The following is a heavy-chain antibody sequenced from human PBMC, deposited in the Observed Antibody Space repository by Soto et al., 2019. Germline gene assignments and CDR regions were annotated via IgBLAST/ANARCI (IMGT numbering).Heavy chain of an antibody. D-gene: IGHD1-1*01. Sequence: EVQLMESGGGLVQPGGSLTLSCAASGFTFSRNWMSWVRQAPGKGLEWVANIKEDGSAKYYADAVKGRFTLSRDNVENSLYLQMNSLRVEDTAVYYCARDGDGYPAWGQGTLVTVSS. J-gene: IGHJ5*02. V-gene: IGHV3-7*01. CDR3: ARDGDGYPA. CDR1: GFTFSRNW. CDR2: IKEDGSAK.